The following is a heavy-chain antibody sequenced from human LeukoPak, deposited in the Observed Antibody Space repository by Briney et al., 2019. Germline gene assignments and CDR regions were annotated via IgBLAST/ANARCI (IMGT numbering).Heavy chain of an antibody. CDR3: ARGDDSSGYYPH. CDR2: ISSSGSTI. Sequence: PGGSLRLSCAASGFTFSSYEMNWVRQAPGKGLEWVSYISSSGSTIYYADSVKGRFTISRDNAKNSLYLQMNSLRAEDTAVYYCARGDDSSGYYPHWGQGTLVTVSS. V-gene: IGHV3-48*03. D-gene: IGHD3-22*01. CDR1: GFTFSSYE. J-gene: IGHJ4*02.